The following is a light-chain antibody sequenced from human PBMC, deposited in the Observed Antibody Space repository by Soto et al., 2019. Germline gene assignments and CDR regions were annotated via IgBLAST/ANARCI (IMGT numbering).Light chain of an antibody. J-gene: IGKJ2*01. CDR3: MQTLQTPRT. V-gene: IGKV2-28*01. CDR2: LGS. CDR1: QSLLHSNGYNY. Sequence: DIVMTQSPLSLPVTPGEPASISCRSSQSLLHSNGYNYLDWYLQKPGQSPQLLIYLGSNRASGVPDRFSGSGSVTDLTLKISRVEAEDVEVYYCMQTLQTPRTFGQGTKLERK.